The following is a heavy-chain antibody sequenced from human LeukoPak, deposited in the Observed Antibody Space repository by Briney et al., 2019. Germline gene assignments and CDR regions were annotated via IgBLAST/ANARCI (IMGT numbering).Heavy chain of an antibody. V-gene: IGHV1-2*02. D-gene: IGHD6-13*01. CDR1: GYTFTSYY. Sequence: ASVKVSCKASGYTFTSYYMHWVRQAPGQGLEWMGWINPNSGGTNYAQKFQGRVTMTRDTSISTAYMELSRLRSDDTAVYYCARGSSWYGQIDYWGQGTLVTVSS. J-gene: IGHJ4*02. CDR3: ARGSSWYGQIDY. CDR2: INPNSGGT.